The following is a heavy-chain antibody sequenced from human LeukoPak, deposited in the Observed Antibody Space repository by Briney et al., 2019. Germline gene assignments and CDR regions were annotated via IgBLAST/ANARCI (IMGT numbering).Heavy chain of an antibody. V-gene: IGHV3-74*01. CDR1: VFTFDDYA. CDR2: INSDGSST. J-gene: IGHJ4*02. CDR3: AREAAAGFDY. D-gene: IGHD6-13*01. Sequence: GGSLRLSCAASVFTFDDYAMHWVRQAPGKGLEWVSRINSDGSSTSYADSVKGRFTISRDNAKNTLYLQMNSLRAEDTAVYYCAREAAAGFDYWGQGTLVTVSS.